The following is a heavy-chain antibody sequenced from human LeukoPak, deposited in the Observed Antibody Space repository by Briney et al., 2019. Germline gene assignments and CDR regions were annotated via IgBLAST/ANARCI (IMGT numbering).Heavy chain of an antibody. D-gene: IGHD5-18*01. CDR2: IRQDGSEK. CDR1: GFTFSNYW. CDR3: AREINSYGTKSSFGY. Sequence: PGGSLRLSCAASGFTFSNYWMAWVRQAPGKGLEWVANIRQDGSEKYYVDSVKGRFTISRDNAKNSLYLQMNSLRVEDTAVYYCAREINSYGTKSSFGYWGQGTLVTVSS. V-gene: IGHV3-7*03. J-gene: IGHJ4*02.